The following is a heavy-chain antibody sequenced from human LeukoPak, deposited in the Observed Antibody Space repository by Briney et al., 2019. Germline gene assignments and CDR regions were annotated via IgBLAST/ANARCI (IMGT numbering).Heavy chain of an antibody. V-gene: IGHV3-53*01. CDR1: GFTVSNNY. J-gene: IGHJ4*02. CDR3: ASYSSLDH. Sequence: PGGSLRLSCAASGFTVSNNYMSWVRQAPGKGLEWVSLIYSGGSTYYADSVKGRFTISRDNSRNTLYLQMNGLRAEDTGVYYCASYSSLDHWGQGTLVTVSS. D-gene: IGHD3-22*01. CDR2: IYSGGST.